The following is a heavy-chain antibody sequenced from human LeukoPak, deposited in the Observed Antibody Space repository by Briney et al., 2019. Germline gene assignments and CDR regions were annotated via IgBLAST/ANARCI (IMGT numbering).Heavy chain of an antibody. J-gene: IGHJ4*02. CDR3: ARGFPDTFDY. D-gene: IGHD1-14*01. CDR1: GDSVSDNSAA. CDR2: TYYRSKWYN. Sequence: SQTLSLTCAISGDSVSDNSAAWNWIRQSPSSGLEWLGRTYYRSKWYNEYAVSVRSRITINADTSMNQFSLQLNSVTPEDTAVYYCARGFPDTFDYWGQGTLVTVSS. V-gene: IGHV6-1*01.